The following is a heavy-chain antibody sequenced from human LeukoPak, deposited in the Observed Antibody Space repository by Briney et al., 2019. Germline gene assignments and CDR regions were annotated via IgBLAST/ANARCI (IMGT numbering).Heavy chain of an antibody. D-gene: IGHD4-17*01. V-gene: IGHV3-9*01. Sequence: PGRSLRLSCAASGFTFDDYAMHWVRQAPGKGLEWVSGISWNSGSIGYADSVKGRFTISRDNAKNSLYLQMNSLRAEDTAVYYCARDLYGDYAFDYWGQGTLVTVSS. CDR3: ARDLYGDYAFDY. J-gene: IGHJ4*02. CDR2: ISWNSGSI. CDR1: GFTFDDYA.